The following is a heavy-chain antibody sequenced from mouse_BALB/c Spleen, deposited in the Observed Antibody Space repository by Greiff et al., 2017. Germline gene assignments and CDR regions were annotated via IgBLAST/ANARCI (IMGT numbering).Heavy chain of an antibody. D-gene: IGHD3-3*01. CDR3: VRLWGTFAY. J-gene: IGHJ3*01. CDR2: IRSKSNNYAT. Sequence: EVKLVESGGGLVQPKGSLKLSCAASGFTFNTYAMNWVRQAPGKGLEWVARIRSKSNNYATYYADSVKDRFTISRDDSQSMLYLQMNNLKTEDTAMYYCVRLWGTFAYWGQGTLVTVSA. CDR1: GFTFNTYA. V-gene: IGHV10-1*02.